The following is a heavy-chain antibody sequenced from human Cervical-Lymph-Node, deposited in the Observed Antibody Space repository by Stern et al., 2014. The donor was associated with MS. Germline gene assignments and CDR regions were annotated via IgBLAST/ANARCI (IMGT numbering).Heavy chain of an antibody. CDR1: GFTFSSHV. D-gene: IGHD2-8*01. CDR3: VREDGDFDY. V-gene: IGHV3-30-3*01. CDR2: IWHAKNNN. J-gene: IGHJ4*02. Sequence: VQLVESGGGVVQPGGSLRLSCAASGFTFSSHVMHWVRQAPGKGLEWVAVIWHAKNNNAYADYVKGRFTISIDNSNNTMSLQMNSLRAEDTAVYYCVREDGDFDYWGQGTLVTVSS.